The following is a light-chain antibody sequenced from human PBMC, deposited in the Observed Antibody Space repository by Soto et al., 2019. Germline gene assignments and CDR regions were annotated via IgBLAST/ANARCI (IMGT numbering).Light chain of an antibody. CDR1: SSDIGGYNY. Sequence: QSALTQPASVSGSPGQSITISCTGTSSDIGGYNYVSWYQQHPGKYPNLMIYEVSQRPSGVSNRFSGSKSGNTAALTISGLQAEDDADYYCTSYTSSSTNYVFGTGTKLTVL. V-gene: IGLV2-14*01. J-gene: IGLJ1*01. CDR2: EVS. CDR3: TSYTSSSTNYV.